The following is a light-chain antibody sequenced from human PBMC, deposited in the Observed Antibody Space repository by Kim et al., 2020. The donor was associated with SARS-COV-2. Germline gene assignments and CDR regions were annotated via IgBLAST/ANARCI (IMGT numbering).Light chain of an antibody. J-gene: IGLJ3*02. CDR1: SSNIEGYY. CDR2: SNN. V-gene: IGLV1-47*02. CDR3: AAWDDSLSGSWV. Sequence: RVTHFCSGRSSNIEGYYVYCYQQLPGTAPKLLIYSNNQRPSGVPDRFSGSKSGTSASLAISGLRSEDEADYYCAAWDDSLSGSWVFGGGTQLTVL.